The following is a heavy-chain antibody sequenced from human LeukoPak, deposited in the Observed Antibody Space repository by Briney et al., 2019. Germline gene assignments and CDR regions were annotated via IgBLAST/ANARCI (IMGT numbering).Heavy chain of an antibody. J-gene: IGHJ4*02. CDR2: IKQDGSEK. V-gene: IGHV3-7*01. Sequence: GGSLRLSCAASGFTFSSYWMSWFRRPPGKGRNGWANIKQDGSEKYYVDSVKGRFTISRDNAKNSLYLQMNSLRAEDTAVYYCARDLGRVVPAALGGWGQGTLVTVSS. D-gene: IGHD2-2*01. CDR3: ARDLGRVVPAALGG. CDR1: GFTFSSYW.